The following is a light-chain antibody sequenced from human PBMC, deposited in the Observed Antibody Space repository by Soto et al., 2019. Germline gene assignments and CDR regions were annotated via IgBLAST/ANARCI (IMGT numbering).Light chain of an antibody. CDR2: GNS. Sequence: QSVLXQPPSVSGAPGQRVTISCTGSSSNIGAGYDVHWYQQLPGTAPKLLIYGNSNRPSGVPDRFSGSKSGTSASLAITGLQAEDEADYYCQSYDSSLSGFYVFGTGTKV. V-gene: IGLV1-40*01. J-gene: IGLJ1*01. CDR1: SSNIGAGYD. CDR3: QSYDSSLSGFYV.